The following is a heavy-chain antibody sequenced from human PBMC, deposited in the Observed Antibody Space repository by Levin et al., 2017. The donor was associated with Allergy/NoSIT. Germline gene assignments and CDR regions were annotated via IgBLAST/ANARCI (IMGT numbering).Heavy chain of an antibody. Sequence: SETLSLTCTVSGGSISSSSYYWGWIRQPPGKGLEWIGSIYYSGSTYYNPSLKSRVTISVDTSKNQFSLKLSSVTAADTAVYYCARPRWNDGLSDYWGQGTLVTVSS. CDR3: ARPRWNDGLSDY. CDR1: GGSISSSSYY. CDR2: IYYSGST. D-gene: IGHD1-1*01. J-gene: IGHJ4*02. V-gene: IGHV4-39*01.